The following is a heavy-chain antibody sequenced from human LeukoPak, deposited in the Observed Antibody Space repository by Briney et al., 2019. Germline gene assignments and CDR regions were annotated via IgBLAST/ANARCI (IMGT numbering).Heavy chain of an antibody. CDR3: ARDQGSGWNYYYYGMDV. J-gene: IGHJ6*02. CDR1: GGSISSSNW. D-gene: IGHD6-19*01. V-gene: IGHV4-4*02. CDR2: IYYSGST. Sequence: SETLSLTCAVSGGSISSSNWWSWIRQPPGKGLEWIGYIYYSGSTNYNPSLKSRVTISVDTSKNQFSLKLSSVTAADTAVYYCARDQGSGWNYYYYGMDVWGQGTTVTVSS.